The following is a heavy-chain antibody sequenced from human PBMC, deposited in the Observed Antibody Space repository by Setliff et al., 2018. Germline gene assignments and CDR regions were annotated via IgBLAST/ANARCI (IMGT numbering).Heavy chain of an antibody. CDR2: FDPEDGET. CDR1: GYTLTELS. D-gene: IGHD2-21*01. V-gene: IGHV1-24*01. Sequence: ASVKVSCKVSGYTLTELSMHWVRQAPGKGLEWMGGFDPEDGETIYAQKFQGRVTITADESTSTAYMELSSLRSEDSAVYYCARDRGGTAIANWFDRWGQGTLVTVSS. CDR3: ARDRGGTAIANWFDR. J-gene: IGHJ5*02.